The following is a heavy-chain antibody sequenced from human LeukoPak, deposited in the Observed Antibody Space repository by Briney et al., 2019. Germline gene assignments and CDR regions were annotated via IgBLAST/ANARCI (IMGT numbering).Heavy chain of an antibody. CDR2: ISSSSSYI. Sequence: GGSLRLSCAASGFTFSSYSMNWVRQAPGKGLEWVSSISSSSSYIYYADSVKGRFTISRDNAKNSLYLQMNSLRAEDTAVYYCARTSRADYDSSGYYLDYFDYWGQGTLVTVSS. J-gene: IGHJ4*02. V-gene: IGHV3-21*01. CDR3: ARTSRADYDSSGYYLDYFDY. D-gene: IGHD3-22*01. CDR1: GFTFSSYS.